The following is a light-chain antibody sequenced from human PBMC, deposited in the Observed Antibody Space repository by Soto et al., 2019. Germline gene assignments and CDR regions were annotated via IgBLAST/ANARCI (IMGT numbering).Light chain of an antibody. Sequence: QSVLTQPPSVSGAPGQRVTISCTGSSSNIGAGYDVHWYRQLPGTAPKLLIYGNTNRPSGVPDRFSGSKSGTSASLAITGLQAEDEADYYCQSYDISLSGRVFGGGTKLTVL. V-gene: IGLV1-40*01. CDR3: QSYDISLSGRV. J-gene: IGLJ3*02. CDR2: GNT. CDR1: SSNIGAGYD.